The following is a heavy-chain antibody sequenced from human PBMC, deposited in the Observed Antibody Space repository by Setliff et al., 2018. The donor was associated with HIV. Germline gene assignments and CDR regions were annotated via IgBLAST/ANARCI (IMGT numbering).Heavy chain of an antibody. CDR2: IFTSGST. CDR3: ARGRSYPFPYWDY. Sequence: SETLSLTCTVSGGSISSGSYYWSWIRQPAGKGLDWVGHIFTSGSTNYNPSLKSRVTMSVDTSKNHFSLRLNSVTAADTAVYYCARGRSYPFPYWDYWGQGTLVTVSS. V-gene: IGHV4-61*09. J-gene: IGHJ4*02. CDR1: GGSISSGSYY. D-gene: IGHD2-8*02.